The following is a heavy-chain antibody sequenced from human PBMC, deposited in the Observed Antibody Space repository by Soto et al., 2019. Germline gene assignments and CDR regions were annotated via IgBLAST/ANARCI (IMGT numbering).Heavy chain of an antibody. Sequence: QVHLVQSGAEVKKPGASVRVSCKASGYSFTANSMHWVRQAPGEGLECMGWINPNNGGTNYARKFQGWVTMTRDTSISTAYMDLTRLKSDDTAFYYCAMQRSGVVYWGQGTLVTVSS. CDR3: AMQRSGVVY. CDR1: GYSFTANS. CDR2: INPNNGGT. V-gene: IGHV1-2*04. J-gene: IGHJ4*02. D-gene: IGHD6-25*01.